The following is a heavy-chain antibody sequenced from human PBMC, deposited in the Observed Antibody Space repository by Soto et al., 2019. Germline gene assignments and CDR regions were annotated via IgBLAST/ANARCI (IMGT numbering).Heavy chain of an antibody. Sequence: PGGSLRLSCAASGFTFSSYWMNWVRQVPGKGLVWVSRSNTDGSSTTYADSVKGRFTISRDNAKNTVYLEMNSLRAEDTAVYYCAREAGYCISTSCYNYCDYWGQGTLVTVSS. CDR3: AREAGYCISTSCYNYCDY. D-gene: IGHD2-2*02. CDR1: GFTFSSYW. J-gene: IGHJ4*02. CDR2: SNTDGSST. V-gene: IGHV3-74*01.